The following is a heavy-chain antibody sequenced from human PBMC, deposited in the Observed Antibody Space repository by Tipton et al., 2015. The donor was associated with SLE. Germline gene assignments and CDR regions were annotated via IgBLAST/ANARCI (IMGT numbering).Heavy chain of an antibody. Sequence: TLSLTCTVSNGSINYYHWSWIRQPPGKGLEWIGYIYHRGTTYYNPSLKSRVTILVDTSKNQFSLKLTSVTAADTAVYYCARGPPFMEWERNWFDPWGQGTQVTVSS. V-gene: IGHV4-59*01. CDR3: ARGPPFMEWERNWFDP. CDR1: NGSINYYH. CDR2: IYHRGTT. J-gene: IGHJ5*02. D-gene: IGHD3-3*02.